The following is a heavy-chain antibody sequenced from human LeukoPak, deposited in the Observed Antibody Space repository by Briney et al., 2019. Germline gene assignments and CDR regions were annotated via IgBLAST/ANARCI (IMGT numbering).Heavy chain of an antibody. V-gene: IGHV1-18*01. CDR1: GYTFTSYG. D-gene: IGHD6-13*01. CDR2: ISAYNGNT. CDR3: ARDPPMRQQLVTYGTDV. J-gene: IGHJ6*02. Sequence: GASVKVSCKASGYTFTSYGISWVRQAPGQGLEWMGWISAYNGNTNYAQKLQGRVTMTTDTSTSTAYMELRSLRSDDTAVYYCARDPPMRQQLVTYGTDVWGQGTTVTVSS.